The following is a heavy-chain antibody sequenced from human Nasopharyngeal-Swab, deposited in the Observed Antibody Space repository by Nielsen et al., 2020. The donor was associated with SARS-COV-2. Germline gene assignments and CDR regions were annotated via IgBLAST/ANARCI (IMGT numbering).Heavy chain of an antibody. Sequence: ASVKVSCKGSGETFTTYAMHWVRQAPGQRLEWMGWIHAGNGNTEYSQNFQGRVTLTRDTSASLAYMELSSLRSVDTAGYYCAKDNGVKWFGGGDFDYWGQGTLVTVSS. J-gene: IGHJ4*02. CDR2: IHAGNGNT. CDR3: AKDNGVKWFGGGDFDY. D-gene: IGHD3-10*01. V-gene: IGHV1-3*01. CDR1: GETFTTYA.